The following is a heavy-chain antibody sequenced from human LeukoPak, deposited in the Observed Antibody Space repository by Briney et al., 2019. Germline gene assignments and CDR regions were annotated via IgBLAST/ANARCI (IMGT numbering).Heavy chain of an antibody. CDR1: GFTFNDYY. D-gene: IGHD3-22*01. CDR3: ARGSSRSAYDSSGYYSTLLVY. CDR2: ISSSSGYT. Sequence: GGSLRLSCAASGFTFNDYYMSWIRQAPGKGLEWISYISSSSGYTKYADSVKGRFTISRDNAKNSLYLQMNSLRAEDTAVYYCARGSSRSAYDSSGYYSTLLVYWGQGTLVTVSS. J-gene: IGHJ4*02. V-gene: IGHV3-11*05.